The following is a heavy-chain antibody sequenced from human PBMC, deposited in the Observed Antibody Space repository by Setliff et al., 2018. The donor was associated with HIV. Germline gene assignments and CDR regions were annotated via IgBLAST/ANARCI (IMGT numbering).Heavy chain of an antibody. J-gene: IGHJ3*02. Sequence: SETLSLTCAVSGYSTTSGYYWGWIRQPPGKGLEWIGSFYHSGGTYYNPSLKSRVTISVDTSRNQFSLNLTSVTAADAAVFYCARHGGGSTRYMHAFDIWGQGRLVTVS. CDR2: FYHSGGT. CDR3: ARHGGGSTRYMHAFDI. CDR1: GYSTTSGYY. V-gene: IGHV4-38-2*01. D-gene: IGHD2-2*01.